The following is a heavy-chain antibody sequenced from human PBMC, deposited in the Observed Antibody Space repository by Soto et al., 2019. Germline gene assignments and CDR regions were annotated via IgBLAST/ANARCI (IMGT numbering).Heavy chain of an antibody. J-gene: IGHJ5*02. Sequence: SETLSLTCTVSGASISSSSYFWGWIRQPPGKGLEWIGSIYYSGSTYYNPSLKSRVTVSVDTSKNQFSLKLSSVTAADTAVYYCARHPSDFWFDPWGQGTLVTVSS. D-gene: IGHD2-21*02. V-gene: IGHV4-39*01. CDR3: ARHPSDFWFDP. CDR2: IYYSGST. CDR1: GASISSSSYF.